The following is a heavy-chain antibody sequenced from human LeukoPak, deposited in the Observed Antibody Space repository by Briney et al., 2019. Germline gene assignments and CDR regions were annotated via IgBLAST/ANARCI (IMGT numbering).Heavy chain of an antibody. D-gene: IGHD3-16*02. V-gene: IGHV1-18*01. CDR2: ISAYNGNT. CDR1: GYTFTSYG. Sequence: GASVTVSCKASGYTFTSYGISWVRQAPGQGLEWMGWISAYNGNTNYAQKLQGRVTMTTDTSTSTAYMELRSLRSDDTAVYYCASNVGIVITFGGVIDPFDYWGQGTLVTVSS. J-gene: IGHJ4*02. CDR3: ASNVGIVITFGGVIDPFDY.